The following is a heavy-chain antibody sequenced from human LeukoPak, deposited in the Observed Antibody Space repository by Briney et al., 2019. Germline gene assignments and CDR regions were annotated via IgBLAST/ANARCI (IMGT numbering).Heavy chain of an antibody. J-gene: IGHJ4*02. CDR3: TTYGSGRKFDY. CDR2: IYSGGTT. Sequence: PGGSLRLSCAASGFTFSNAWMSWVRQAPGKGLEWVSLIYSGGTTYYADSVKGRFTISRDNSKNTLYLQMNSLRAEDTAVYYCTTYGSGRKFDYWGQGILVTVSS. D-gene: IGHD3-10*01. V-gene: IGHV3-53*01. CDR1: GFTFSNAW.